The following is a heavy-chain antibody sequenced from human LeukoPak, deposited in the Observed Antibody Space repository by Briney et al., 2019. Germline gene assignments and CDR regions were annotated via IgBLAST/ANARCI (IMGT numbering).Heavy chain of an antibody. J-gene: IGHJ4*02. CDR3: AVTGYPPDPDY. D-gene: IGHD3-9*01. CDR1: GVPFSPYY. Sequence: PSETLSLTCTVSGVPFSPYYWSWIRQPAGKGLEWVGRFYARGSTKYNPSLKSRLTMSVDTSKSQFSLNLTSVTAADTAVYYCAVTGYPPDPDYWGRGTLVTASS. V-gene: IGHV4-4*07. CDR2: FYARGST.